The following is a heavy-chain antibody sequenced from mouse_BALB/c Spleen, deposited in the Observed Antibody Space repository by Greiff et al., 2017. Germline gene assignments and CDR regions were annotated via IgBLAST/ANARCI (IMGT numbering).Heavy chain of an antibody. CDR2: IDPANGNT. CDR1: GFNIKDTY. CDR3: ASQGNYVGEPFDY. Sequence: VQLKESGAELVKPGASVKLSCTASGFNIKDTYMHWVKQRPEQGLEWIGRIDPANGNTKYDPKFQGKATITADTSSNTAYLQLSSLTSEDTAVYYCASQGNYVGEPFDYWGQGTTLTVSS. J-gene: IGHJ2*01. V-gene: IGHV14-3*02. D-gene: IGHD2-1*01.